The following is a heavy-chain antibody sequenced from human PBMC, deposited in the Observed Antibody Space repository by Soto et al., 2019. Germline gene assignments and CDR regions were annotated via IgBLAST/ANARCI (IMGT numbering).Heavy chain of an antibody. Sequence: SETLSHSCDVSGGPMSCYVLSWFRLSAGKGLEWIGRIYTSGTTNYNPSLKVRVTMSVGTSWTHFSLTLTSVTAADSALHYCATATIPWAFDIWVPGTTVTVS. CDR3: ATATIPWAFDI. CDR1: GGPMSCYV. CDR2: IYTSGTT. J-gene: IGHJ3*02. D-gene: IGHD1-26*01. V-gene: IGHV4-4*07.